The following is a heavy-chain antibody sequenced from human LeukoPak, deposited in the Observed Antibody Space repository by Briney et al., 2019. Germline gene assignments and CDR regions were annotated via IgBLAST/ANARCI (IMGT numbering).Heavy chain of an antibody. D-gene: IGHD6-19*01. CDR2: IKQDGSEK. CDR3: AKGMSVAANWFDS. Sequence: GGSLRLSCAVSGFTFTNYWMNWVRQAPGKGLEWVANIKQDGSEKYYVDSVKGRFTISRDNADNSLYLQMNSLRAEDTAMYYCAKGMSVAANWFDSWGQGTLVTVSS. V-gene: IGHV3-7*01. J-gene: IGHJ5*01. CDR1: GFTFTNYW.